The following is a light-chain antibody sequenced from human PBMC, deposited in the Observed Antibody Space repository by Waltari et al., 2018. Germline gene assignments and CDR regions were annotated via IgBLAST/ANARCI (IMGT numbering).Light chain of an antibody. CDR1: QSLLESDGKTY. CDR2: DVS. CDR3: QQSSTNPYT. J-gene: IGKJ2*01. V-gene: IGKV2-29*02. Sequence: ETVMTQTPVSLSVTPGQPASMSCKSSQSLLESDGKTYLHWYLQKPGQSPQLLIYDVSSRFSGVPDRFSGSGSGTDFTLTINRLQAEDFATYYCQQSSTNPYTFGRGTRLEIK.